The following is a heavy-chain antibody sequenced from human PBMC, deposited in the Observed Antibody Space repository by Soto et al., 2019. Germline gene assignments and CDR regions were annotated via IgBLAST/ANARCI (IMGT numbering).Heavy chain of an antibody. CDR2: ISAYNGNT. D-gene: IGHD3-3*01. V-gene: IGHV1-18*01. CDR3: ARDCPIFGVEKPNWFDP. CDR1: GYTFTSYG. Sequence: GASVKVSCKASGYTFTSYGISWVLQAPGQGLEWMGWISAYNGNTNYAQKLQGRVTMTTDTSTSTAYMELRSLRSDDTAVYYCARDCPIFGVEKPNWFDPWGEGNLVTVYS. J-gene: IGHJ5*02.